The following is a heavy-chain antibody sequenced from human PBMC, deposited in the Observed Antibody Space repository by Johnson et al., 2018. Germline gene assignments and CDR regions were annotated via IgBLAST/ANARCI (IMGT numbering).Heavy chain of an antibody. CDR3: AKGWALGEH. CDR1: GFTFSSYG. CDR2: ISYDGSNK. J-gene: IGHJ1*01. Sequence: QVQLVQSGGGVVQPGRSLRLSCAASGFTFSSYGMHWVRQAPGKGLEWVAVISYDGSNKFYGDSVKGRFTISRDNSKNTLQLQMNSLRPEDTAVYYCAKGWALGEHWGQGTLVTVSS. D-gene: IGHD1-26*01. V-gene: IGHV3-30*18.